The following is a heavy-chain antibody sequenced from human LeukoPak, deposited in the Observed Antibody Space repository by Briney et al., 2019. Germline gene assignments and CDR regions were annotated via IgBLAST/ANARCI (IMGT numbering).Heavy chain of an antibody. CDR3: VRIDYSNAFDI. V-gene: IGHV1-8*03. CDR2: MNPKTGNT. CDR1: GYTFTSYG. J-gene: IGHJ3*02. Sequence: ASVKVSCKASGYTFTSYGINWVRQATGQGLEWMGWMNPKTGNTGSAQNLQGRVTITGNTSISTAYMELSSLRSEDTAVYYCVRIDYSNAFDIWGQGTMVTVSS. D-gene: IGHD4-11*01.